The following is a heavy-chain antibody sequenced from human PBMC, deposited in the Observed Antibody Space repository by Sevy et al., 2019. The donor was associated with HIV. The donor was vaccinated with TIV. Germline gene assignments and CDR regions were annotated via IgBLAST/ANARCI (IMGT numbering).Heavy chain of an antibody. CDR2: FDPEDGET. D-gene: IGHD4-17*01. CDR3: ATGSWGLRNWFDP. CDR1: GYTLTELS. Sequence: ASVKVSCKVSGYTLTELSMHWVRQAPGKGLEWMGGFDPEDGETIYAQKFQGRVTMTEDTSTDTAYMKLSSLRSEDTAVYYWATGSWGLRNWFDPWGQGTLVTFSS. V-gene: IGHV1-24*01. J-gene: IGHJ5*02.